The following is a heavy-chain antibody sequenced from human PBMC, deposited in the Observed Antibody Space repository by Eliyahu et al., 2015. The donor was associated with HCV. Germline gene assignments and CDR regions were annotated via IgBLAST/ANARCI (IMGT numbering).Heavy chain of an antibody. CDR1: GFXWSNXW. V-gene: IGHV3-7*01. CDR2: IKQDGSDK. CDR3: VRDDPRIWDAFDI. Sequence: EVQLVESGGGLVQPGGSLXLSCAXSGFXWSNXWMSWVRQAPGKGLQWVANIKQDGSDKYYVDSVKGRFTISRDNAKNSLYLQMNSLRDEDXAVYYCVRDDPRIWDAFDIWGQGTMVTVSS. D-gene: IGHD2/OR15-2a*01. J-gene: IGHJ3*02.